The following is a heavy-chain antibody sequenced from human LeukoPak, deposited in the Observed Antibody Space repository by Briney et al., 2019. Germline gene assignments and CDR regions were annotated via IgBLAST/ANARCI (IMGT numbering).Heavy chain of an antibody. CDR1: GGSISSYY. J-gene: IGHJ4*02. V-gene: IGHV4-59*01. CDR2: IYYSGST. D-gene: IGHD3-9*01. CDR3: ARGSYDILTGYTPYYFDY. Sequence: KPSETLSLTCTVSGGSISSYYWSWIRQPPGKGLEWIGYIYYSGSTNYNPSLKSRVTISVDTSKNQFSLKLSSVTAADTAVYYCARGSYDILTGYTPYYFDYWGQGTLVTVSS.